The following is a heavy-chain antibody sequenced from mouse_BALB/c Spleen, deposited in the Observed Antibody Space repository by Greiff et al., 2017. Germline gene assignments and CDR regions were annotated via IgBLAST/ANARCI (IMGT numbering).Heavy chain of an antibody. CDR1: GFNIKDTY. V-gene: IGHV14-3*02. J-gene: IGHJ1*01. Sequence: EVQLQQSGAELVKPGASVKLSCTASGFNIKDTYMHWVQQRPEQGLEWIGRIGPANGTTKYDPKFQGKATITADTSSNTAYLQLSSLTSEDTAVYYCARVSTAPDWYFDVWGAGTTVTVSS. CDR2: IGPANGTT. D-gene: IGHD1-2*01. CDR3: ARVSTAPDWYFDV.